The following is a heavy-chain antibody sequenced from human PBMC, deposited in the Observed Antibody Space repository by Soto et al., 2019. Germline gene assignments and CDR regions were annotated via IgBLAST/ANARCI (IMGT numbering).Heavy chain of an antibody. Sequence: ASVKVSCKASGYTCTSYTISWVRQAPGQGLEWMGRIIPILGIANYAQKFQGRVTITADKSTSTAYMELSSLRSEDTAVYYCASHRYFDHHTAAWFDPWGQGTLVTVSS. J-gene: IGHJ5*02. CDR3: ASHRYFDHHTAAWFDP. CDR2: IIPILGIA. CDR1: GYTCTSYT. D-gene: IGHD3-9*01. V-gene: IGHV1-69*02.